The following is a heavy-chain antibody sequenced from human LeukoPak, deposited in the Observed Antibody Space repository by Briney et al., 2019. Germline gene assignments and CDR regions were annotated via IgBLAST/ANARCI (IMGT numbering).Heavy chain of an antibody. D-gene: IGHD3-10*01. Sequence: SETLSLTCTVSGGSISSSSYYWGWIRQPPGKGLEWIGSIYYSGSTYYNPSLKSRVTISVDTSKNQFSLKLSSVTAADTAVYYGTGGYYGSGGYYPIHLWGRGTLVTVSS. CDR2: IYYSGST. V-gene: IGHV4-39*07. CDR3: TGGYYGSGGYYPIHL. CDR1: GGSISSSSYY. J-gene: IGHJ2*01.